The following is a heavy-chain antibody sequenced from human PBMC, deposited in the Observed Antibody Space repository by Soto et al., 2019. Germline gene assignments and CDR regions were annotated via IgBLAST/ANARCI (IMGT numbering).Heavy chain of an antibody. CDR2: INPSGGST. CDR3: ASGAYYYDSSGYPLDY. J-gene: IGHJ4*02. CDR1: GYTFTSYY. Sequence: ASVKVSCKASGYTFTSYYMHWVRQAPGQGLEWMGIINPSGGSTSYAQKFQGRVTMTRDTSTSTVYMELSSLRSEDTAVYYGASGAYYYDSSGYPLDYWGQGTLVTVSS. D-gene: IGHD3-22*01. V-gene: IGHV1-46*01.